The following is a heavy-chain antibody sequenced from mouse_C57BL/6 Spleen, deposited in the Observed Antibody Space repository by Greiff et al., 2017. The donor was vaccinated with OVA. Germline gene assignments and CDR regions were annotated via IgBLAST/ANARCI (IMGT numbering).Heavy chain of an antibody. D-gene: IGHD2-5*01. CDR3: TTYYSNSAWFAY. Sequence: VQLQQSGAELVRPGASVKLSCTASGFNNKDYYMHWVKQRPEQGLEWIGRIDPEDGDTEYAPKFQGKATMTADTSSNTAYLQLSSLTSEDTAVYYCTTYYSNSAWFAYWGQGTLVTVSA. CDR1: GFNNKDYY. J-gene: IGHJ3*01. CDR2: IDPEDGDT. V-gene: IGHV14-1*01.